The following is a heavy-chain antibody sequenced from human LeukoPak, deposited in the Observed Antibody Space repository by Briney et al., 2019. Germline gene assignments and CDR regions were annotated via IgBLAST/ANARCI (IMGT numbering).Heavy chain of an antibody. J-gene: IGHJ4*02. V-gene: IGHV4-61*02. CDR1: GGSISSGSYY. CDR2: ISTSGST. Sequence: SQTLSLTRTVSGGSISSGSYYWSWIRQPAGKGLEWIGRISTSGSTNYNPSLKSRITISVDTSKNQFSLNLSSVTAVDTAVYYCARAASQAFDYWGQGTLVTVSS. CDR3: ARAASQAFDY.